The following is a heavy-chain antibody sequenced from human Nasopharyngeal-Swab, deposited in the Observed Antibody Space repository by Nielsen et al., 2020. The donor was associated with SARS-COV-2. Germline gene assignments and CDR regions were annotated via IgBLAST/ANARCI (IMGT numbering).Heavy chain of an antibody. J-gene: IGHJ6*02. CDR2: IYYSGST. CDR3: ARCITVIQGGPYYYYFGMDV. D-gene: IGHD3-10*01. Sequence: WIYQPPGKGLEWIGYIYYSGSTYYNPSLRSRVTISVDTSKNQFSLKLNSVTAADTAVYYCARCITVIQGGPYYYYFGMDVWGQGTTVTVSS. V-gene: IGHV4-59*01.